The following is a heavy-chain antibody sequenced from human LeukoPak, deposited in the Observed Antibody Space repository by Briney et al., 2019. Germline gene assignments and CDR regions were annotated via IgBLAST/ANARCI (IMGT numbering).Heavy chain of an antibody. Sequence: GGSLRLSCAASEFTFSNYAMNWVRQAPGKGLEWVSGISGGGGSTYYADSVKGRFTISRDNSKNTLYLQMNSLRAEDTAVYYCAKGRKVTPPGYGMDVWGQGTTVTVSS. D-gene: IGHD2-21*02. CDR1: EFTFSNYA. CDR2: ISGGGGST. V-gene: IGHV3-23*01. CDR3: AKGRKVTPPGYGMDV. J-gene: IGHJ6*02.